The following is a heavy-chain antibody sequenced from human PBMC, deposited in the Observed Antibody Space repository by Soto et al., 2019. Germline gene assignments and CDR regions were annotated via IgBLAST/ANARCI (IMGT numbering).Heavy chain of an antibody. D-gene: IGHD2-2*01. CDR1: GYTFTSYY. Sequence: ASVKVSFKASGYTFTSYYMHWLRQAPGQGLEWMGIINPSGGSTSYAQKFQGRVTMTRDTSTSTVYMELSSLRSEDTAVYYCAREAVPAAIFLSYGMDVWGQGTTVTVSS. J-gene: IGHJ6*02. CDR3: AREAVPAAIFLSYGMDV. V-gene: IGHV1-46*01. CDR2: INPSGGST.